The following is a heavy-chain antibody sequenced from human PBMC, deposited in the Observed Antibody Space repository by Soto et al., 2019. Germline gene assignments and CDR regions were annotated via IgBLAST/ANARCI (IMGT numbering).Heavy chain of an antibody. D-gene: IGHD1-26*01. Sequence: EVQLVESGGGLVQPGESLRLSCTTSGLSFSGAWMYWVRQAPGKGPEWVGRIKSKTYGETTDYSSPVRGRFTISRDDSTSTLYLHMANLRPDDTGVYYCAMPSWQIVGAPWPASWGQGTLVTVSS. CDR3: AMPSWQIVGAPWPAS. J-gene: IGHJ4*02. CDR1: GLSFSGAW. V-gene: IGHV3-15*01. CDR2: IKSKTYGETT.